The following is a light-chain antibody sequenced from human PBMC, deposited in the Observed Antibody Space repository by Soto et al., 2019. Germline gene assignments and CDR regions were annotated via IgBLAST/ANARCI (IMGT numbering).Light chain of an antibody. V-gene: IGLV2-11*01. CDR2: DVS. CDR3: CSDAGSYTP. Sequence: QSALTQPRSVSGSPGQSVTISCTGTSSDVGGYNYVSWYQQHPGKAPKLMIYDVSKRPSGVPDRFSGSKSGNTASLTISGLQAEDEADYYCCSDAGSYTPFGGGTKLTVL. J-gene: IGLJ2*01. CDR1: SSDVGGYNY.